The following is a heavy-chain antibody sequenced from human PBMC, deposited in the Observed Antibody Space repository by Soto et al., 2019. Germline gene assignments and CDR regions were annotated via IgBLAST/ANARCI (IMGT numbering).Heavy chain of an antibody. J-gene: IGHJ4*02. D-gene: IGHD4-17*01. CDR1: GYPFTDSS. CDR2: ISAYSGDT. CDR3: ARPSGSYGDYAWSLKY. V-gene: IGHV1-18*01. Sequence: QIQLVQSGAEVKKPGASVKVSCKASGYPFTDSSVGWVRQAPGQGPEWMGWISAYSGDTEYAKRSQDRLPMPTDASTSTAYMDLRSLRSDDTAVYYCARPSGSYGDYAWSLKYWGQGTLVTVSS.